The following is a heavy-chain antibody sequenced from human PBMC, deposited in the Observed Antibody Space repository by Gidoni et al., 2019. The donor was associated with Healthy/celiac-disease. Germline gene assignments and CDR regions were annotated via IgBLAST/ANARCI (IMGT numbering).Heavy chain of an antibody. J-gene: IGHJ4*02. V-gene: IGHV3-23*04. D-gene: IGHD3-3*01. CDR2: ISGSGGST. Sequence: EVQLVESGGGLVQPGGSLRLSCAASGFTFSSYALRWVRPAPGKGLEWGSAISGSGGSTYYADSVKGRFTISRDNSKNTLYLQMNSLRAEDTAVYYCAKAIPNYDFWSGPPNYFDYWGQGTLVTVSS. CDR3: AKAIPNYDFWSGPPNYFDY. CDR1: GFTFSSYA.